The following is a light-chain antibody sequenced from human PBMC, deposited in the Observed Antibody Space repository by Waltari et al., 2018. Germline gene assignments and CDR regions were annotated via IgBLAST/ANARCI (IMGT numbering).Light chain of an antibody. CDR2: DVD. CDR3: CSFTSRSTWV. J-gene: IGLJ3*02. V-gene: IGLV2-14*01. Sequence: QSALAQPASVSGSPGQSITISCTGTSTDVGGYNYVSWYQQHPGKAPKLLIFDVDKRPSGVSNRFSGSKSGNTASLTISGLQPEDESDYYCCSFTSRSTWVFGGGTKLTVL. CDR1: STDVGGYNY.